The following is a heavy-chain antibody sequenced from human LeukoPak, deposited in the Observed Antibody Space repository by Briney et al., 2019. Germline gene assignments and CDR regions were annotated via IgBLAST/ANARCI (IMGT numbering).Heavy chain of an antibody. V-gene: IGHV3-23*01. CDR2: ISGSDGST. Sequence: GGSLRLSCAASGFTFSSFAMSWVRPAPGKGLEWVSAISGSDGSTYYADSVKGRFSISRDNRQSTVSLQMNSLRAEDTALYYCVRDLDWGAFEVWGQGTMVTVSS. D-gene: IGHD3/OR15-3a*01. J-gene: IGHJ3*01. CDR3: VRDLDWGAFEV. CDR1: GFTFSSFA.